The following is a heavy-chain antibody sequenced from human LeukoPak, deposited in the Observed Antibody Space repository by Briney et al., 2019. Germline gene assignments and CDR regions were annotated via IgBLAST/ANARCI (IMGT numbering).Heavy chain of an antibody. D-gene: IGHD3-9*01. CDR3: ARDRLVRGYYSDY. Sequence: GGSLRLSCAASGFTFSSYAMHWVRQAPGKGLEWVAVISYDGSNKYYADSVKGRFTISRDNSKNTLYLQMNSLRAEDTAVYYCARDRLVRGYYSDYWGQGTLVTVSS. V-gene: IGHV3-30-3*01. J-gene: IGHJ4*02. CDR2: ISYDGSNK. CDR1: GFTFSSYA.